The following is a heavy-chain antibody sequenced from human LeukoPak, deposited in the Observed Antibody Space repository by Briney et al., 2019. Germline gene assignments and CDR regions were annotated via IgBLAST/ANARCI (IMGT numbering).Heavy chain of an antibody. CDR1: GFTFSSYG. CDR2: IRYDGSNK. D-gene: IGHD5-24*01. J-gene: IGHJ4*02. CDR3: AKDRERWLQSYFDY. V-gene: IGHV3-30*02. Sequence: GGSLRLSCAASGFTFSSYGMHWVRQAPGKGLEWVAFIRYDGSNKYYADSVKGRFTISRDNSKNTLYLQMNSLRAEDTAVYYCAKDRERWLQSYFDYWGQGTLVTVS.